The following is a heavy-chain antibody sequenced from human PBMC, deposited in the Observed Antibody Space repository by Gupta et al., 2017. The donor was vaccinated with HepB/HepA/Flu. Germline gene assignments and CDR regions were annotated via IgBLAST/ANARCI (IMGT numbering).Heavy chain of an antibody. CDR1: GFTSSSHS. CDR3: ARDEDYDILTGSYAFDI. V-gene: IGHV3-21*01. J-gene: IGHJ3*02. D-gene: IGHD3-9*01. Sequence: EVQLVASGGGLFKPGGSLRLSCAASGFTSSSHSWNWVRQAPGKGLEWVSSISSSSSYIYYADSVKGRFTISRDNAKNSLYLQMNSLRAEDTAVYYCARDEDYDILTGSYAFDIWGQGTMVTVSS. CDR2: ISSSSSYI.